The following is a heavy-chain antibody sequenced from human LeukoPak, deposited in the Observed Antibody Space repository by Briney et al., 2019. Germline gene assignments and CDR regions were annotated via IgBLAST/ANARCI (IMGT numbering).Heavy chain of an antibody. V-gene: IGHV3-74*01. CDR1: GFTFSSYW. Sequence: PGGSLRLSCAASGFTFSSYWMNWVRQAPGKGLVWVSRIASDGSSTTYADSVKGRFSISRDNAKNTLYLQMDSLTVEDTAVYYCAKSYDISRFYPYWGQGTLVTVSS. J-gene: IGHJ4*02. CDR3: AKSYDISRFYPY. CDR2: IASDGSST. D-gene: IGHD3-22*01.